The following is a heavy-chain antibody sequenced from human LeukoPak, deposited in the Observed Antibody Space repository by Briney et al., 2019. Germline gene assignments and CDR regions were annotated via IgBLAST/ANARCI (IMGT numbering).Heavy chain of an antibody. CDR2: ISDSGGRT. V-gene: IGHV3-23*01. CDR1: GITLSNYG. Sequence: RGGSLRLSCTVSGITLSNYGMSWVRQAPGKGLEWVAGISDSGGRTNYADSVKGRFTISRDNPKNTLYLQMNSLRAEDTAVYFCAKRGVVIRVILVGFHKQAYYFDSWGQGALVTVSS. CDR3: AKRGVVIRVILVGFHKQAYYFDS. D-gene: IGHD3-22*01. J-gene: IGHJ4*02.